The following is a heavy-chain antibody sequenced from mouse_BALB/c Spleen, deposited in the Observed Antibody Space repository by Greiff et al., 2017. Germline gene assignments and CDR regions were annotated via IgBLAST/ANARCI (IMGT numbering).Heavy chain of an antibody. CDR1: GYSITSDYA. CDR3: ARYDYDDAAFYYYAMDY. Sequence: EVHLVESGPGLVKPSQSLSLTCTVTGYSITSDYAWNWIRQFPGNKLEWMGYISYSGSTSYNPSLKSRISITRDTSKNQFFLQLNSVTTEDTATYYCARYDYDDAAFYYYAMDYWGQGTSVTVSS. D-gene: IGHD2-4*01. CDR2: ISYSGST. V-gene: IGHV3-2*02. J-gene: IGHJ4*01.